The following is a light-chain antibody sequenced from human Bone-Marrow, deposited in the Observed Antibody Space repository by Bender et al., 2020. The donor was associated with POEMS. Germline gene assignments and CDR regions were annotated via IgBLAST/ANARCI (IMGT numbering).Light chain of an antibody. J-gene: IGLJ3*02. V-gene: IGLV3-25*03. CDR2: KDN. CDR1: ALPKQY. CDR3: QSADSSGTYPNWV. Sequence: SYELTQPPSVSVSPGQTAKITCSGNALPKQYAYWYQQKPGQAPILVISKDNERPSGIPERFAGSTSGTTPTLTISGVQAEDEADYYCQSADSSGTYPNWVFGGGTKLTVL.